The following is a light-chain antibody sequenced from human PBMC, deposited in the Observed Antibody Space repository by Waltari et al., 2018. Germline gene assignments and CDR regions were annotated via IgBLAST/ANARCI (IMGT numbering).Light chain of an antibody. CDR3: QQANSFPLT. CDR2: ATS. V-gene: IGKV1D-12*01. J-gene: IGKJ4*01. Sequence: DIQMTQSPSSVSASVGDRVTITCRASQVISNWLAWYQQKPEKAPKLLIYATSSLQGGVPSRFSGSGSGTDFTLTISSLQPEDFATYYCQQANSFPLTFGGGTRV. CDR1: QVISNW.